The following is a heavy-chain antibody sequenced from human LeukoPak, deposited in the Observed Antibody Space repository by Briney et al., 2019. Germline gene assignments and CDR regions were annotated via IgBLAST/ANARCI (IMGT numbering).Heavy chain of an antibody. J-gene: IGHJ4*02. CDR1: GFTFSSYG. D-gene: IGHD1-26*01. V-gene: IGHV3-30*18. CDR3: AKAVDWELLHY. CDR2: ISYDGSNK. Sequence: SLLLSGAASGFTFSSYGMHLGRPAAGKVLGGVAVISYDGSNKYEADSVNGRFTISRDNSKNTLYLQMNSLRDEDTAVYYCAKAVDWELLHYWGQGTLVTVSS.